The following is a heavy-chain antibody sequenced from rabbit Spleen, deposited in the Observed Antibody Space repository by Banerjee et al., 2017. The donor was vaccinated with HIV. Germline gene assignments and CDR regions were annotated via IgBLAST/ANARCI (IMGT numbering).Heavy chain of an antibody. CDR3: ARDTGSSFSSYGMDL. Sequence: QSLEESGGDLVKPGGSLTITCTASGFSFSSSDYMCWVRQAPGKGLEWIACIAGGSSAFTYSATWAKGRFTISKTSSTTVTLQMTSLTVADTATYFCARDTGSSFSSYGMDLWGPGTLVTVS. V-gene: IGHV1S40*01. J-gene: IGHJ6*01. D-gene: IGHD8-1*01. CDR1: GFSFSSSDY. CDR2: IAGGSSAFT.